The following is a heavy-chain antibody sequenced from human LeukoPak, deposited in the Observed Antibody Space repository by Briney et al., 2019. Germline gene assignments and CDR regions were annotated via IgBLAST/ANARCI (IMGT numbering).Heavy chain of an antibody. J-gene: IGHJ4*02. CDR2: ISDSGGST. CDR3: AKIGLYSNSFDY. Sequence: GGSLRLPCAASGFAFSSYAMSWVRQAPGKGLEWVSAISDSGGSTFYADSVKGRFTMSRDNSRNTLYLQMNSLRADDTAVYYCAKIGLYSNSFDYWGQGTLVTVSS. CDR1: GFAFSSYA. D-gene: IGHD4-11*01. V-gene: IGHV3-23*01.